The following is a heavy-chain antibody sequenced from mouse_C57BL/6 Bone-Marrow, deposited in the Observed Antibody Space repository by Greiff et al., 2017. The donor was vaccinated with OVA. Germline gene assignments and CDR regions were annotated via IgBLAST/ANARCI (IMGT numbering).Heavy chain of an antibody. CDR3: TRKITTVVAPYYFGY. Sequence: VKLMESGAELVRPGASVTLSCKASGYTFTDYEMHWVKQTPVHGLEWIGAIDPETGGTAYNQKFKGKAILTADKSSSTAYMELRSLTSEDSAVYYCTRKITTVVAPYYFGYWGQGTTLTVSS. V-gene: IGHV1-15*01. CDR2: IDPETGGT. CDR1: GYTFTDYE. D-gene: IGHD1-1*01. J-gene: IGHJ2*01.